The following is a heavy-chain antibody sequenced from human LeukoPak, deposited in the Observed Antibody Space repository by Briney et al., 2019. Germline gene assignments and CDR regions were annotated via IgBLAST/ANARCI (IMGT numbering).Heavy chain of an antibody. J-gene: IGHJ4*02. CDR3: ARSYSSSPQDY. V-gene: IGHV4-31*03. D-gene: IGHD6-13*01. CDR1: GGSISSGGYY. CDR2: IYYSGSA. Sequence: SETLSLTCTVSGGSISSGGYYWSWIRQHPGKGLEWIGYIYYSGSAYYNPSLKSRVTISVDTSENQFSLKLSSVTAADTAVYYCARSYSSSPQDYWGQGTLVTVSS.